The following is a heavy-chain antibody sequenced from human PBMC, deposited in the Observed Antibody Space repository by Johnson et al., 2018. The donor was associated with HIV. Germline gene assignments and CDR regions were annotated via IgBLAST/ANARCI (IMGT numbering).Heavy chain of an antibody. CDR2: ISYDGSNK. D-gene: IGHD1-26*01. V-gene: IGHV3-30*18. Sequence: QVQLVESGGGVVQPGRSLRLSCAASGFTFSSYGMHWVRQAPGKGLEWVAVISYDGSNKYFADSVKVRFTISRDNSKNSLYLQMNSLRTEDTALYYCAKDMGRYSGSYGNYDAFDIWGQGTMVTVSS. J-gene: IGHJ3*02. CDR1: GFTFSSYG. CDR3: AKDMGRYSGSYGNYDAFDI.